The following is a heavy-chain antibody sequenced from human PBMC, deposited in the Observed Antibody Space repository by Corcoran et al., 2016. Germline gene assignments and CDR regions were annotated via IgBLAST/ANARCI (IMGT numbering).Heavy chain of an antibody. CDR3: ARGRWSSSSVLYYLHL. CDR1: GYTFTNFA. CDR2: INAGNGKT. Sequence: QVSLVQSGAEVKKPGASVKVSCKASGYTFTNFAVHWVRQAPGQRLEWMAWINAGNGKTKYSQKFQDRVTITRDTSASTAYMELSSLRSEDTAVYYCARGRWSSSSVLYYLHLWGQGTLVTVSP. V-gene: IGHV1-3*01. J-gene: IGHJ5*02. D-gene: IGHD6-6*01.